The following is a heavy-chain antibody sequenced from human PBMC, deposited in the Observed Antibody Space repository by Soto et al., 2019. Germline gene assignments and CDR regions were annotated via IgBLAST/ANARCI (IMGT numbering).Heavy chain of an antibody. Sequence: EVQLVESGGGLVKPGPSLRLSCAASGFTFSNFGMSWVRQAPGKGLEWVSSISSSSSYIYYADSVKGRFTISRDNAKNSLYLQMNSLRAEDTAVYYCVRDDFSSGSFDIWGQGTMVTVSS. CDR2: ISSSSSYI. D-gene: IGHD6-19*01. V-gene: IGHV3-21*01. J-gene: IGHJ3*02. CDR3: VRDDFSSGSFDI. CDR1: GFTFSNFG.